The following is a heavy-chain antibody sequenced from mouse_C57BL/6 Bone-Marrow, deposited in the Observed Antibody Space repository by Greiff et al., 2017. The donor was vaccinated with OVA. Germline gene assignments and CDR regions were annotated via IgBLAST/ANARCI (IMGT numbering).Heavy chain of an antibody. Sequence: VMLVESGAELARPGASVKLSCKASGYTFTSYGISWVKQRTGQGLEWIGEIYPRSGNTYYNEKFKGKATLTADKSSSTAYMELRSLTSEDSAVYFCARRRYWYFDVWGTGTTVTVSS. CDR2: IYPRSGNT. J-gene: IGHJ1*03. CDR1: GYTFTSYG. V-gene: IGHV1-81*01. CDR3: ARRRYWYFDV.